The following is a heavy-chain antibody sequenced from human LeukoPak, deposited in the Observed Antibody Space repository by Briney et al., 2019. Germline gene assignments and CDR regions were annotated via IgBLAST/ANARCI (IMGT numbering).Heavy chain of an antibody. Sequence: GGSLRLSCAASGFTFSDYGMHWVRQASGKGLEWVAFIRYDGSNKYYADSVKGRFTISRDNSKNTLYVQMYSLRAEDTAVYYCAKNTMREHYYYMDVWGKGATVTISS. CDR3: AKNTMREHYYYMDV. D-gene: IGHD3-22*01. J-gene: IGHJ6*03. V-gene: IGHV3-30*02. CDR1: GFTFSDYG. CDR2: IRYDGSNK.